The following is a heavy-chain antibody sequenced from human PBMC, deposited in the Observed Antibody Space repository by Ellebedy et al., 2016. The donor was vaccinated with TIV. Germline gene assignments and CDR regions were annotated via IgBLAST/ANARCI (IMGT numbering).Heavy chain of an antibody. V-gene: IGHV3-30*03. CDR3: AREVYSGHDDY. J-gene: IGHJ4*02. CDR1: GFSFDTYG. D-gene: IGHD5-12*01. CDR2: ISYDESNK. Sequence: GGSLRLXCAASGFSFDTYGMHWVRQAPGKGLEWVAVISYDESNKYYGDPVKGRFTISRDNSKNALYLQMNSLSAEDTAVYYCAREVYSGHDDYWGQGTLVIVSS.